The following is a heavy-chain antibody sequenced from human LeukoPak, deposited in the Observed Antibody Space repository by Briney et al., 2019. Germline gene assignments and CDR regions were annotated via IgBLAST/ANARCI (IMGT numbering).Heavy chain of an antibody. CDR3: AKGYCSSTSCYAGSLDY. Sequence: GGSLRLSCAPSGFTFDDYAMHWVRQAPGKGLEWVSGIGWNSGSIGYADSVKGRFTISRDNAKNSLYLQMNSLRAEDMALYYCAKGYCSSTSCYAGSLDYWGQGTLVTVSS. CDR1: GFTFDDYA. D-gene: IGHD2-2*01. CDR2: IGWNSGSI. J-gene: IGHJ4*02. V-gene: IGHV3-9*03.